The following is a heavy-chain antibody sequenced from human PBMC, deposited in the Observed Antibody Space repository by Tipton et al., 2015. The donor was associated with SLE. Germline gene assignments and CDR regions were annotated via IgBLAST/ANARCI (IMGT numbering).Heavy chain of an antibody. Sequence: SLRLSCAASGFTFSSYGMHWVRQAPGKGLEWVAVIWYDGSNKYYADSVKGRFTISRDNSKNTLYLQMNSLRAEDAAVYYCARDDYGSAWFDSWGQGTLVSVSS. V-gene: IGHV3-33*08. D-gene: IGHD3-10*01. CDR2: IWYDGSNK. CDR1: GFTFSSYG. CDR3: ARDDYGSAWFDS. J-gene: IGHJ5*01.